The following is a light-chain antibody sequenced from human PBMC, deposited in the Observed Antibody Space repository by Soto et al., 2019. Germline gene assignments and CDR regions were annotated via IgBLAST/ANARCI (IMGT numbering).Light chain of an antibody. CDR3: QQYNSYSST. Sequence: DIQMTQSPSTLSASVGDRVTITCRASQSISSWLAWYQQKPGKAPKLLIYDASSLESEVPSRFSGSGSGTEFTLTISSLQPDDFATYYCQQYNSYSSTFGQGTKVDSK. V-gene: IGKV1-5*01. CDR1: QSISSW. CDR2: DAS. J-gene: IGKJ1*01.